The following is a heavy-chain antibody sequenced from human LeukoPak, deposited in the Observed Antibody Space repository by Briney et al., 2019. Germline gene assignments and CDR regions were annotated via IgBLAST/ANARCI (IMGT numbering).Heavy chain of an antibody. D-gene: IGHD3-10*01. CDR3: AIGLFDY. Sequence: GGSLRLSCAASGFTFSNYWMNWVRQAPGKGLEWVANIKQDGGEKSYVDSVKGRFTISRDNAKNTLYLQMNSLRAEDTAVYYCAIGLFDYWGQGTLVTVSS. J-gene: IGHJ4*02. CDR1: GFTFSNYW. V-gene: IGHV3-7*01. CDR2: IKQDGGEK.